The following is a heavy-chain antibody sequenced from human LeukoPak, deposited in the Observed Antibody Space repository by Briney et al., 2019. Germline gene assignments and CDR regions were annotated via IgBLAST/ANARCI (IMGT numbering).Heavy chain of an antibody. J-gene: IGHJ4*02. CDR2: IKQDGSEK. Sequence: PGGSLRLSCAASGFTFSSYWMSWVRQAPGKGLEWVANIKQDGSEKYYVDSVKGRFTISRDNAKNSLYLQMNSLRAEDTAVYYCARHSAIVGAPHFDYWGQGTLVTVSS. D-gene: IGHD1-26*01. V-gene: IGHV3-7*01. CDR1: GFTFSSYW. CDR3: ARHSAIVGAPHFDY.